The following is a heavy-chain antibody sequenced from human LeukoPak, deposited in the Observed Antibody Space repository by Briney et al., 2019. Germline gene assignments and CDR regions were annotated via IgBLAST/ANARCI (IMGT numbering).Heavy chain of an antibody. D-gene: IGHD4-23*01. CDR2: IYPGDSDI. CDR3: ATSRGSVYGGNRLRLRDYYYMDV. J-gene: IGHJ6*03. Sequence: PGESLKISCKGSGYSFISYWIGWVRQMPGKGLEWMGIIYPGDSDIRYSPSFQGQVTISADKSISTAYLQWSSLKASDTAMYYCATSRGSVYGGNRLRLRDYYYMDVWGKGTTVTVSS. V-gene: IGHV5-51*01. CDR1: GYSFISYW.